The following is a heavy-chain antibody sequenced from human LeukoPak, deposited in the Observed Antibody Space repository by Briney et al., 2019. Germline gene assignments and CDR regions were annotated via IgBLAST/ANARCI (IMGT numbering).Heavy chain of an antibody. CDR1: GVSIISSNYY. V-gene: IGHV4-39*01. CDR2: VFYTGST. Sequence: SETLSLTCTVSGVSIISSNYYWGWFRQPPGKGLEWIASVFYTGSTRHNPSLKSRVTISVDTSKNEFSLNLSSVTAADTAVYYCASRYYSYYYMDVWGKGTTVIASS. CDR3: ASRYYSYYYMDV. J-gene: IGHJ6*03.